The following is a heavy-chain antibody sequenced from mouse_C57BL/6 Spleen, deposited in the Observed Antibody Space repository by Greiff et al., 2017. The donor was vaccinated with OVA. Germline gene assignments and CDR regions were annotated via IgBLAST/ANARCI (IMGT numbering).Heavy chain of an antibody. CDR2: IYPRDGST. Sequence: VQLQQSGPELVKPGASVKLSCKASGYTFTSYDINWVKQRPGQGLEWIGWIYPRDGSTKYNEKFKGKATLTVDTSSSTAYMELHSLTSEDSAVYFCANPPSAYYSNLAWFAYWGQGTLGTVSA. CDR1: GYTFTSYD. D-gene: IGHD2-5*01. V-gene: IGHV1-85*01. CDR3: ANPPSAYYSNLAWFAY. J-gene: IGHJ3*01.